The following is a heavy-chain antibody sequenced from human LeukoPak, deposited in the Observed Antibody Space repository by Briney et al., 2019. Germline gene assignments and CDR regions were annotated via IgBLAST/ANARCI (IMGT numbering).Heavy chain of an antibody. J-gene: IGHJ4*02. CDR1: GFNFRSYA. D-gene: IGHD3-3*01. Sequence: GGSLRLSCAASGFNFRSYAMSWVRQAPGKGLEWVSAISGSGGSTYYADSVKGRFTISRDNSKNTLYLQMNSLRAEDTAVYYCAKTTAREHITIFGPWDYWGQGTLVTVSS. V-gene: IGHV3-23*01. CDR3: AKTTAREHITIFGPWDY. CDR2: ISGSGGST.